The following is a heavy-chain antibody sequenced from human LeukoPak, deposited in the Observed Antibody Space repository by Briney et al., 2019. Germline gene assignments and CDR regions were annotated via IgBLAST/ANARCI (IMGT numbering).Heavy chain of an antibody. CDR3: ARANGDYTY. Sequence: PGGSLRLSCAASGFTFSSYWMTWVRLAPGKGLEWVANIKQDGSEKYYMDSVRGRFTISRDNAKNTLYLQMNSLRGEDTAVYYCARANGDYTYWGQGTLVTVSS. J-gene: IGHJ4*02. CDR2: IKQDGSEK. V-gene: IGHV3-7*01. D-gene: IGHD4-17*01. CDR1: GFTFSSYW.